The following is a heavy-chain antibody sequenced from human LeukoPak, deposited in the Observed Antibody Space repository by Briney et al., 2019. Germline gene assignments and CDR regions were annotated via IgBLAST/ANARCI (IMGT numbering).Heavy chain of an antibody. D-gene: IGHD3-22*01. Sequence: GGSLRLSCAASGFTVSSNYMSWVRQAPGKGLEWVSAISGSGGSTYYADSVKGRFTISRDNSKNTLYLQMNSLRAEDTAVYYCAKGDYYDSSGYYYVGYFQHWGQGTLVTVSS. CDR3: AKGDYYDSSGYYYVGYFQH. J-gene: IGHJ1*01. CDR2: ISGSGGST. CDR1: GFTVSSNY. V-gene: IGHV3-23*01.